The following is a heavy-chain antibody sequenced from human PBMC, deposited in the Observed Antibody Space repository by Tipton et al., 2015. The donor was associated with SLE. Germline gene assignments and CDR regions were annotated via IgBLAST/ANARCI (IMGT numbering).Heavy chain of an antibody. CDR2: IYYSGST. D-gene: IGHD6-13*01. V-gene: IGHV4-39*07. J-gene: IGHJ3*02. CDR1: DGSISSSTNY. CDR3: ARDISSWFDAFDI. Sequence: TLSLTCTVSDGSISSSTNYRGWIRQPPGKGLEWIGSIYYSGSTYYNPSLKSRVTISIDTSKNQFSLRLSSVTAADTAVYYCARDISSWFDAFDIWGQGTMVTVSS.